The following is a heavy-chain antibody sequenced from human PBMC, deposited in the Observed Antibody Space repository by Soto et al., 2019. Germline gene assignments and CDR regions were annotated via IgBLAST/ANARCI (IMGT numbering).Heavy chain of an antibody. Sequence: SATLSLTCTVSGGSILSSDFYWGWVRQPPGKGLEWIGSIFYLGSSYYNPSLKSRVTMSVDTSKNQFSLRLRSVTAADTALYFGVRHSLARRQNNWVDPWGQGLMVT. CDR1: GGSILSSDFY. V-gene: IGHV4-39*01. CDR3: VRHSLARRQNNWVDP. CDR2: IFYLGSS. J-gene: IGHJ5*02. D-gene: IGHD3-3*02.